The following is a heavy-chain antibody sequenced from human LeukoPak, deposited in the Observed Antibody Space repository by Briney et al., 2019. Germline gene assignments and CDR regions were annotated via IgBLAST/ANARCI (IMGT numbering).Heavy chain of an antibody. J-gene: IGHJ5*02. V-gene: IGHV4-4*07. CDR3: ARGIAAAANWFDL. CDR2: ISSSGST. Sequence: SETLSLTCTVSGGSISSYYWTWIRQPAGKGLEWIGRISSSGSTNYNSSLKSRVTMSVDTSKNQFSLKLSSVTAADTAVYYCARGIAAAANWFDLWGQGTLVTVSS. CDR1: GGSISSYY. D-gene: IGHD6-13*01.